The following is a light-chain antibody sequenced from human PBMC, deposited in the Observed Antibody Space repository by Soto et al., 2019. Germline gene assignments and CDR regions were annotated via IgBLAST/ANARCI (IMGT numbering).Light chain of an antibody. CDR2: GAS. Sequence: EILLTQSPGTLPLSPGERATLSCRASQSVSNNYLAWYQQKPGQAPRLLIYGASNRATGIPDRFSGSGSGTDFTLTISRLEPEDVAVYYCQQYGSSGTFGQGTKVDIK. V-gene: IGKV3-20*01. CDR1: QSVSNNY. J-gene: IGKJ1*01. CDR3: QQYGSSGT.